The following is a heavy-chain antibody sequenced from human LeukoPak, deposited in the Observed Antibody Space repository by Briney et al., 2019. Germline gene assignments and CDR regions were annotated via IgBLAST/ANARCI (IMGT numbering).Heavy chain of an antibody. CDR3: TTAPPYYDFWSGYYLDDY. V-gene: IGHV3-15*01. J-gene: IGHJ4*02. D-gene: IGHD3-3*01. Sequence: GGSLRLSCAASGFTFSDYYMSWIRQAPGKGLEWVGRIKSKTDGGTTDYAAPVKGRFTISRDDSKNTLYLQMNSLKTEDTAVYYCTTAPPYYDFWSGYYLDDYWGQGTLVTVSS. CDR2: IKSKTDGGTT. CDR1: GFTFSDYY.